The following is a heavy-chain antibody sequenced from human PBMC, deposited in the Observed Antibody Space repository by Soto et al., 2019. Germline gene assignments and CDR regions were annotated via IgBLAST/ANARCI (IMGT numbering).Heavy chain of an antibody. CDR3: ASFVRRNNWYFDL. D-gene: IGHD1-1*01. V-gene: IGHV4-39*01. J-gene: IGHJ2*01. Sequence: QLQLQEPVPGLVKPSETLSLNCTVSGRSISDSYYYWGWIRQPPGKGLEWIGNIYYDGNTYYNTSLKSRVTISRDTSKTRFPLTVTSVTAADTAVYYCASFVRRNNWYFDLWGPGTLVTVSS. CDR1: GRSISDSYYY. CDR2: IYYDGNT.